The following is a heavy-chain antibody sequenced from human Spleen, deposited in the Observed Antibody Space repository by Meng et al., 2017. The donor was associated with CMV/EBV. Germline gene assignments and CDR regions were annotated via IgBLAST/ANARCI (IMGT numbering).Heavy chain of an antibody. J-gene: IGHJ6*02. D-gene: IGHD1-26*01. V-gene: IGHV3-20*04. CDR3: AKVENTGSYYGSPYYYGLDV. Sequence: GESLKISCAASGFTFDDYGMSWVRQFPGKGLEWLSGINWNGGTVGYADSVKGRFTISRDNSKNTLYLQMNSLRAEDTAVYYCAKVENTGSYYGSPYYYGLDVWGQGTTVTVSS. CDR2: INWNGGTV. CDR1: GFTFDDYG.